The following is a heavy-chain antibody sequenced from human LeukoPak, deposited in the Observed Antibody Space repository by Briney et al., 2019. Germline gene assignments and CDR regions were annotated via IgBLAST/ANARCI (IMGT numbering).Heavy chain of an antibody. J-gene: IGHJ6*03. CDR2: IWCDGNKK. D-gene: IGHD1-26*01. V-gene: IGHV3-30*02. CDR3: AKGHSESYYSYYMDV. CDR1: GFTFSSFG. Sequence: GGSLRLSCAASGFTFSSFGMHWVRQAPGKGLELVTFIWCDGNKKYYADSVKGRFTISRDNSKNTLYLQMNSVRSEDTAVYYCAKGHSESYYSYYMDVSTKGTTVTVSS.